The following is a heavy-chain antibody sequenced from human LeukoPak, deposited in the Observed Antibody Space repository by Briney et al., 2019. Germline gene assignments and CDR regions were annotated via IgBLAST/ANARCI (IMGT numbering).Heavy chain of an antibody. Sequence: GGSLRLSCAASSNYWMHWVRQVPGKGLVWVSHINSDGSWTSYADSVKGRFTISKDNAKNTVYLQMNSLRAEDTAVYYCARAGRDSSSWYYFDYWGQGTLVTVSS. CDR2: INSDGSWT. CDR1: SNYW. V-gene: IGHV3-74*01. J-gene: IGHJ4*02. D-gene: IGHD6-13*01. CDR3: ARAGRDSSSWYYFDY.